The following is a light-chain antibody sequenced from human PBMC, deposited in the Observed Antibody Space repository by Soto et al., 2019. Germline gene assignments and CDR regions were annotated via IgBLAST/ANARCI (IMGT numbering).Light chain of an antibody. CDR1: QSISSW. J-gene: IGKJ3*01. V-gene: IGKV1-5*03. CDR3: QQYSIYPLT. CDR2: KSS. Sequence: DIQMTQSPSTLSASLGDRVTITCRASQSISSWLAWYQQEPGKAPKLLIHKSSSLESGVPSRFTGSRSGTEFTLSISSLQPDDFATYSCQQYSIYPLTFGPWTIV.